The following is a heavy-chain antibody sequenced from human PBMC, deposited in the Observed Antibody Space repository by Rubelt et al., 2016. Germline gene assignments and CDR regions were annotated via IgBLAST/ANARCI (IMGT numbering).Heavy chain of an antibody. V-gene: IGHV4-59*08. CDR1: GGSISSSY. Sequence: QVQLQESGPGLVKPSETLSLICTVSGGSISSSYWSWIRQPPGKGLEWIGYIYYSGTTNYNPSFRSRVTISVDTSKNQFSRKWSSVTAADTAVYYCAKHSYWYFDLWGRGTLVTVSS. CDR2: IYYSGTT. CDR3: AKHSYWYFDL. J-gene: IGHJ2*01.